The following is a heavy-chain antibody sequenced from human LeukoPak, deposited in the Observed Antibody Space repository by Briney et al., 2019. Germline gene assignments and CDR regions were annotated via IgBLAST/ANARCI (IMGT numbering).Heavy chain of an antibody. J-gene: IGHJ4*02. Sequence: GGSLRLSCGASGFTLSNYAMSWVRQAPGKGLEWVSGISGSGGSTYYRESVKGRFTISRDISKNTLYLQMNSLRAEDTAVYYCAKGGFYYYDISGYFFDYWGQGTLVTVSS. CDR2: ISGSGGST. CDR1: GFTLSNYA. V-gene: IGHV3-23*01. D-gene: IGHD3-22*01. CDR3: AKGGFYYYDISGYFFDY.